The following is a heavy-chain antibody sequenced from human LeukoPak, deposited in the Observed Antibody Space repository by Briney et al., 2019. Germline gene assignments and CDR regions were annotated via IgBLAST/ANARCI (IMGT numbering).Heavy chain of an antibody. D-gene: IGHD3-3*01. CDR3: AMPSYYDFWSGGDGAFDI. CDR1: GYSISSGYY. CDR2: IYHSGST. V-gene: IGHV4-38-2*01. Sequence: PSETLSLTCAVSGYSISSGYYWGWIRQPPGKGLEWIGSIYHSGSTYYNPSLKSRVTILVDTSKNQFSLKLSSVTAADTAVYYCAMPSYYDFWSGGDGAFDIWGQGTMVTVSS. J-gene: IGHJ3*02.